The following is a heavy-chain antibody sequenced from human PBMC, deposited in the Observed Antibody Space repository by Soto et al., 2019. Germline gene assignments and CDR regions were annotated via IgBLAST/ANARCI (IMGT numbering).Heavy chain of an antibody. J-gene: IGHJ4*02. CDR2: ISAYNGNT. CDR3: ARTRGVSKLRLHLGELSF. V-gene: IGHV1-18*01. CDR1: GYTFTSYG. Sequence: QVQLVQSGAEVKKPGASVKVSCKASGYTFTSYGISWVRQAPGQGLEWMGWISAYNGNTNYAQKLQGRDTMTTDTSTSTAYMELRSLRSDDTAVYYCARTRGVSKLRLHLGELSFWGQGTLVTVSS. D-gene: IGHD3-16*02.